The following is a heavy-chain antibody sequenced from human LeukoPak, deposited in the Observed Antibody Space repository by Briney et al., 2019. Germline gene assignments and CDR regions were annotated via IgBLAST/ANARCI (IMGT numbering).Heavy chain of an antibody. CDR3: ARSRDDYYDSSGYWNWFDP. Sequence: GGSLRLSCAASGFTFSSYGIHWVRQAPGKGLEWVSFIRYDGSNKYYADSVKGRFTISRDNSKNTLYLQMNSLRAEDTAVYYCARSRDDYYDSSGYWNWFDPWGQGTLVTVSS. V-gene: IGHV3-30*02. CDR2: IRYDGSNK. CDR1: GFTFSSYG. D-gene: IGHD3-22*01. J-gene: IGHJ5*02.